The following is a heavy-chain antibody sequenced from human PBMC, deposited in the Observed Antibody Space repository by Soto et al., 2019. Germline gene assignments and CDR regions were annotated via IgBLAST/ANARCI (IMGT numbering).Heavy chain of an antibody. D-gene: IGHD6-19*01. V-gene: IGHV4-61*01. Sequence: SETLSLTCTFSCDSVSSASFYWIWIRQAPGKGLEWIGFIYFSGSTNYNPSLKSRVTMSLDTSKNQFSLKLRSVTPAGTAVYFCARVNSGRNWFDPWGQGTLVTVSS. CDR1: CDSVSSASFY. CDR3: ARVNSGRNWFDP. J-gene: IGHJ5*02. CDR2: IYFSGST.